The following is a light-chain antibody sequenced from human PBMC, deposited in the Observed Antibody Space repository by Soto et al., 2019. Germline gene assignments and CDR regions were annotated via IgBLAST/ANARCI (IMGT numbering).Light chain of an antibody. Sequence: VQRATLSGSARDGFFYSSYLAWYQQKPGQAPRLLMYGASSMATGIPNRFSGSGSGRDFTLTISSLQPEDFATYYCLQDYNYPRTFGQGTKVDIK. J-gene: IGKJ1*01. CDR2: GAS. V-gene: IGKV3D-7*01. CDR3: LQDYNYPRT. CDR1: DGFFYSSY.